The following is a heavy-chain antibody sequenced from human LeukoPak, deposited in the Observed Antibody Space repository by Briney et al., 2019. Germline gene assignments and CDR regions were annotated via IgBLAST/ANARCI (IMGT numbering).Heavy chain of an antibody. J-gene: IGHJ4*02. CDR2: IYPGDSDT. D-gene: IGHD3-16*01. CDR3: ARTHYPKGLGEFDY. V-gene: IGHV5-51*01. Sequence: GESLKISCKGSGYSFTSYWIGWVRQVPGKGLEGRGIIYPGDSDTRYSPSFQGQVTISADKSISTAYLQWSSLKASDTAMYYCARTHYPKGLGEFDYWGQGTLVTVSS. CDR1: GYSFTSYW.